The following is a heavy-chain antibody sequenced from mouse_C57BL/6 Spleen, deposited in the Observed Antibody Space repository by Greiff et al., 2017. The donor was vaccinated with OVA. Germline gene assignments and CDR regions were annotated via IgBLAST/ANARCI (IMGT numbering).Heavy chain of an antibody. CDR3: TNNYYGSHFGY. Sequence: VQLQQSGPVLARPGASVKMSCKTSGYTFTSYWMPWVKQRPGPGLEWIGAIYPGNSDTSYNQKFKGKAKLTAVTSASTAYMELSSLTNEDSAVYYCTNNYYGSHFGYWGQGTTLSVSS. D-gene: IGHD1-1*01. V-gene: IGHV1-5*01. CDR2: IYPGNSDT. CDR1: GYTFTSYW. J-gene: IGHJ2*01.